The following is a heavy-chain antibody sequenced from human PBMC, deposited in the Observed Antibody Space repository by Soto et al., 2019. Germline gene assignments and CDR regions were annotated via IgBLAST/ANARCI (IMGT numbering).Heavy chain of an antibody. J-gene: IGHJ4*02. Sequence: RLSCAASGFTFSTYSMQWVRQAPDKGLEWLAVISYSGGTIFYADSVRGRFTISRDNSKNTLNLQMNSLRPGDTAVYYCARDGGAAGTFDYWGRGTLVTVSS. D-gene: IGHD6-13*01. CDR1: GFTFSTYS. CDR2: ISYSGGTI. V-gene: IGHV3-30-3*01. CDR3: ARDGGAAGTFDY.